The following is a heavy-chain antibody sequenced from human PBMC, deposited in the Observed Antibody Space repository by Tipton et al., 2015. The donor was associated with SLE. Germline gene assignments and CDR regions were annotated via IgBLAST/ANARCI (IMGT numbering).Heavy chain of an antibody. CDR1: GFTFSSYW. Sequence: SLRLSCAASGFTFSSYWMSWVRQAPGKGLEWVANIKQDGSEKHYMDSLRGRFTISRDNAKNSLYLQMNSLRAEDTAVYYCARDSPGYCSSTSCYMGDWGQGTLVPVSS. CDR3: ARDSPGYCSSTSCYMGD. D-gene: IGHD2-2*02. CDR2: IKQDGSEK. V-gene: IGHV3-7*01. J-gene: IGHJ4*02.